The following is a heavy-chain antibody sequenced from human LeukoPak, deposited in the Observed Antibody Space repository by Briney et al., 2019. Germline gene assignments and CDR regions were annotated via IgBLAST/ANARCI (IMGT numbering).Heavy chain of an antibody. CDR2: ISYDGSNK. V-gene: IGHV3-30*18. Sequence: PGGSLRLSCAASGFTFSSYGMHWVRQAPGKGLEWVAVISYDGSNKYYADSVKGRFTISRDNSKNTLYVQMNSLRAEDTAVYYCAKDSGYSSGWPPAEYFQHWGQGTLVTVSS. D-gene: IGHD6-19*01. J-gene: IGHJ1*01. CDR3: AKDSGYSSGWPPAEYFQH. CDR1: GFTFSSYG.